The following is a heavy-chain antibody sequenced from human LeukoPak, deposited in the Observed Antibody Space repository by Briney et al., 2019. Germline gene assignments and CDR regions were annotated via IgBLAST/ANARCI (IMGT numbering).Heavy chain of an antibody. D-gene: IGHD3-3*01. V-gene: IGHV3-7*01. CDR3: ARDYRPYYDFWSGYQPPDY. J-gene: IGHJ4*02. CDR1: GFTFSSYW. CDR2: IKQGGSEK. Sequence: PGGSLRLSCAASGFTFSSYWMSWVRQAPGKGLEWVANIKQGGSEKYYVDSVKGRFTISRDNAKNSLYLQMNSLRAEDTAVYYCARDYRPYYDFWSGYQPPDYWGQGTLVTVSS.